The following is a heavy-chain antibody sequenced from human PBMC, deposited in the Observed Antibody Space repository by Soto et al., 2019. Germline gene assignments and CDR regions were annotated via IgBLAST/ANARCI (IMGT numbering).Heavy chain of an antibody. J-gene: IGHJ4*02. CDR3: ARDGAISGCFDY. D-gene: IGHD6-19*01. CDR1: GFTFSSFS. CDR2: ISTTSSTI. V-gene: IGHV3-48*02. Sequence: EVQLVESGGGLVQPGGSLRISCVASGFTFSSFSMNWVRQSPGKGLEWVSYISTTSSTIHYADSVKGRFTISRDNAKNSLYLQIISLRDEDTAVYYCARDGAISGCFDYWGQGTLVTVSS.